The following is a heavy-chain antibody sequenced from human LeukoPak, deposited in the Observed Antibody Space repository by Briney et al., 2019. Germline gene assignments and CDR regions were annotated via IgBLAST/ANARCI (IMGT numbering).Heavy chain of an antibody. J-gene: IGHJ5*02. V-gene: IGHV3-30*04. D-gene: IGHD3-10*01. CDR2: ISYDGSNE. CDR3: ARDAVLLWFGEPLNWFDP. Sequence: GGSLRLSCAASGFTFSSYVMHWVRQAPGKGLEWVAIISYDGSNEYYADSVKGRFTISRDNSKNTLYLQMNSLRAEDTAVYYCARDAVLLWFGEPLNWFDPWGQGTLVTVSS. CDR1: GFTFSSYV.